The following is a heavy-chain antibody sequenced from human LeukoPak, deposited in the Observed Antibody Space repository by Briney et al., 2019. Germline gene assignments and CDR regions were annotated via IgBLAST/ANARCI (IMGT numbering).Heavy chain of an antibody. J-gene: IGHJ5*01. CDR2: INPSGGST. D-gene: IGHD6-19*01. CDR1: GYTFTTYY. Sequence: GASVKVSCKASGYTFTTYYMHWVRQAPGQGLEWMGIINPSGGSTSYAQKFQGRVTMTRDTSTSTVYMELSSLRDEDTAVYYCAKSGHNIGWNALTWFDSWGQGALVTVSS. V-gene: IGHV1-46*01. CDR3: AKSGHNIGWNALTWFDS.